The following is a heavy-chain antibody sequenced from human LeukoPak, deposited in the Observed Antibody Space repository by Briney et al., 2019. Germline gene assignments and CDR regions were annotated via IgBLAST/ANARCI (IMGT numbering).Heavy chain of an antibody. V-gene: IGHV3-30*02. CDR1: GFFFSSYG. CDR2: IRYDGSNK. D-gene: IGHD3-22*01. Sequence: PGGSLRLSCAASGFFFSSYGMHWVRQAPGKGLESVAFIRYDGSNKYYADSVKGRFTISRDNAKNSLYLQMNSLRAEDTAVYYCARNYYDSSGYFYYYGMDVWGQGTTVTVSS. CDR3: ARNYYDSSGYFYYYGMDV. J-gene: IGHJ6*02.